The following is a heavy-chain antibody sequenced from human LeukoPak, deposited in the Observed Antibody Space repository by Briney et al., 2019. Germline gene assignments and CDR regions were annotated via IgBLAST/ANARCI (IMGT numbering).Heavy chain of an antibody. Sequence: GGSLRLSCAASGFSFSSYWMHWVRQAPGKGLVWVSRIKSDGKTNYADSVKGRFTISRDNAKNTVSMQMNSLRAEDTGVYYCARAPSEIGGYYPEYFRHWGQGTLVTVSS. CDR3: ARAPSEIGGYYPEYFRH. V-gene: IGHV3-74*01. CDR2: IKSDGKT. D-gene: IGHD3-22*01. CDR1: GFSFSSYW. J-gene: IGHJ1*01.